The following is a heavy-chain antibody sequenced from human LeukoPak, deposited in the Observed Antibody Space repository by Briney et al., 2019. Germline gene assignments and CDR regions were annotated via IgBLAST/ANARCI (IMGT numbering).Heavy chain of an antibody. CDR2: IYYSGST. CDR1: GGSISGSSYY. CDR3: ARVGRVMVVAALFDY. Sequence: SETLSLTCTVSGGSISGSSYYWGWIRQPPGKGLEWIGSIYYSGSTYYNPSLKSRVTISVDTSKNQFSLKLSSVTAADTAVYYCARVGRVMVVAALFDYWGQGTLVTVSS. D-gene: IGHD2-15*01. J-gene: IGHJ4*02. V-gene: IGHV4-39*01.